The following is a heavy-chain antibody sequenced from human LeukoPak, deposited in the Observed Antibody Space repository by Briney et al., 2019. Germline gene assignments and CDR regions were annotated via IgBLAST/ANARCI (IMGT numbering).Heavy chain of an antibody. CDR2: FGPEDGET. CDR1: GYSLTELS. J-gene: IGHJ4*02. CDR3: ATPMVRGVVIFDY. D-gene: IGHD3-10*01. V-gene: IGHV1-24*01. Sequence: ASVKVSCKVSGYSLTELSMHWVRQAPGKGLEWMGGFGPEDGETIYAQKLQGRVTMTEDTSTATAYMELSSLRSEDTAVYYCATPMVRGVVIFDYWGQGTLVTVSS.